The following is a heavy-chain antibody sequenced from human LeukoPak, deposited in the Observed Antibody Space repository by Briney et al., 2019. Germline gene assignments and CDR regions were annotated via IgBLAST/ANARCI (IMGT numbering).Heavy chain of an antibody. J-gene: IGHJ4*02. D-gene: IGHD3-10*01. Sequence: SETLSLTCTVSGGSISSYYWSWIRQPPGKGLEWIGYIYYSGSTNYNPSLKSRVTMSVDTSKNQFSLKLSSVTAADTAVYYCARDRYYYGSGSPYFDYWGQGTLVTVSS. CDR2: IYYSGST. CDR3: ARDRYYYGSGSPYFDY. V-gene: IGHV4-59*01. CDR1: GGSISSYY.